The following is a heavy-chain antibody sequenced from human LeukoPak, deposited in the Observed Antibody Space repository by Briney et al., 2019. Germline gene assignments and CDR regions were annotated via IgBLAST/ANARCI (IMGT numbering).Heavy chain of an antibody. J-gene: IGHJ4*02. CDR2: IKSKTAGGTT. CDR1: GFTFSNAW. V-gene: IGHV3-15*01. CDR3: TTRRPFDRQPPAYYFDY. Sequence: PGGSLRLSRAASGFTFSNAWMTWVRQAPGKGLEWVGRIKSKTAGGTTEYAAPVKGRFTISRDDSKNTLYLQMNSLKTEDTAVYYCTTRRPFDRQPPAYYFDYWCQGTLVTVSS. D-gene: IGHD3-9*01.